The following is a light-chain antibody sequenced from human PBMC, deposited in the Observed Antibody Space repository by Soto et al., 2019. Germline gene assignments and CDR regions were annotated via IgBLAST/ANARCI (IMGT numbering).Light chain of an antibody. CDR2: DTA. V-gene: IGKV3-15*01. CDR3: QQGTDWPPGT. Sequence: ELVMRQSPATLSVSPGEGATLSCRARQGIGDTIAWYQHHPGQPPSLLIYDTATRGTGVPPRISSSRSGAEFTLPISSLEPEDFALYYCQQGTDWPPGTFGQGTKVDIK. J-gene: IGKJ1*01. CDR1: QGIGDT.